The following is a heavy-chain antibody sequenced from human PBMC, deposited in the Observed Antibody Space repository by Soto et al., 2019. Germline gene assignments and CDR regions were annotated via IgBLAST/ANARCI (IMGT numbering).Heavy chain of an antibody. CDR1: GDSITNSDW. CDR3: VRNGYYCLDI. J-gene: IGHJ6*02. Sequence: QIQLQESGPGLVKSSGTLSLTCTVSGDSITNSDWWSWVRQSPGKGLEWIGEIHHSGATNYNPSLRSLVTISVDKSTNHLSLKVSSVTAADTAVYYCVRNGYYCLDIWGRGTTVTVSS. V-gene: IGHV4-4*02. CDR2: IHHSGAT.